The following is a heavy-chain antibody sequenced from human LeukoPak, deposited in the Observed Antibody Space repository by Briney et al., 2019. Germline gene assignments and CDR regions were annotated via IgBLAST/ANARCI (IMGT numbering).Heavy chain of an antibody. CDR3: ARAYDYVWGSYRSFDY. D-gene: IGHD3-16*02. CDR2: INPNSGGT. CDR1: GYTFTGYY. J-gene: IGHJ4*02. V-gene: IGHV1-2*02. Sequence: ASVKVSCEASGYTFTGYYMHWVRQAPGQGLEWMGWINPNSGGTNYAQKFQGRVTMTRDTSISTAYMELSRLRSDDTAVYYCARAYDYVWGSYRSFDYWGQGTLVTVSS.